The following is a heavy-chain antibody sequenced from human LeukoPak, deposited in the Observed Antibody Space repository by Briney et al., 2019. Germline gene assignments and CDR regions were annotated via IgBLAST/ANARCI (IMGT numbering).Heavy chain of an antibody. Sequence: GASVKVSCKVSGYTLTELSMHWVRQAPGKGLEWMGIINPSGGSTSYAQKFQGRVTMTRDMSTSTAYMELRSLRSDDTAVYYCARDRDGGITMVRGVPDAFDIWGQGTMVTVSS. CDR2: INPSGGST. D-gene: IGHD3-10*01. J-gene: IGHJ3*02. V-gene: IGHV1-46*01. CDR3: ARDRDGGITMVRGVPDAFDI. CDR1: GYTLTELS.